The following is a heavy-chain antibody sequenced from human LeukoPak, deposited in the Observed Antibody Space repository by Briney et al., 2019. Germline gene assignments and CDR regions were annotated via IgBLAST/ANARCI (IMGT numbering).Heavy chain of an antibody. J-gene: IGHJ2*01. D-gene: IGHD4-17*01. CDR2: ISTNDRTI. CDR1: GFTFSDYY. Sequence: GGPLRLSCAASGFTFSDYYMNWIRQVPGKGLEWVSYISTNDRTIRYADSVKGRFSISRDNANNSLYLHMKSLRAEDTAVYYCARRASVTTRYWYFDLWGRGTLITVSS. CDR3: ARRASVTTRYWYFDL. V-gene: IGHV3-11*04.